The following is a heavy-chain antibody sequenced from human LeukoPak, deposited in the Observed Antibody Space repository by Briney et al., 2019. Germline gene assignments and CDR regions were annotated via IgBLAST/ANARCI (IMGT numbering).Heavy chain of an antibody. CDR1: GYTFTSYD. D-gene: IGHD6-13*01. V-gene: IGHV1-8*03. CDR2: MNPNSGNT. J-gene: IGHJ3*02. CDR3: AIDAGVWNAFDI. Sequence: ASVKVSCKASGYTFTSYDINWVRQATEQGLEWMGWMNPNSGNTGYAQKFQGRVTITRNTSISTAYMELSSLRSEDTAVYYCAIDAGVWNAFDIWGQGTMVTVSS.